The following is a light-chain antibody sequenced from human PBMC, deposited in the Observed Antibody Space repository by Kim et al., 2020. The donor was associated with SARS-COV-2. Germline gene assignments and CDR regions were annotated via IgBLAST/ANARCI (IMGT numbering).Light chain of an antibody. V-gene: IGKV4-1*01. CDR2: WAS. Sequence: AYINCKSRQSVLSSSHNRNYLSWYQQKPGQPPNLLIYWASTRESGVPDRFSGSGSGTDFTLTISSLQAVDVAVYYSQEYYNTPYSVGQGTNLEI. CDR1: QSVLSSSHNRNY. J-gene: IGKJ2*03. CDR3: QEYYNTPYS.